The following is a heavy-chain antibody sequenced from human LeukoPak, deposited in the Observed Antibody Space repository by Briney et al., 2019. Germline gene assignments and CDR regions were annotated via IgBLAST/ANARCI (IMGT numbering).Heavy chain of an antibody. V-gene: IGHV3-30*02. J-gene: IGHJ6*03. CDR2: IRYDGSNK. CDR1: GFTFSSYG. D-gene: IGHD3-10*02. Sequence: GGSLRLSCAASGFTFSSYGMHWVRQAPGKGLEWVAFIRYDGSNKYYADSVKGRFTISRDNSKNTLYLQMNSLRAEDTAVYYCAKESYVNYYYYYMDVWGKGTTVTISS. CDR3: AKESYVNYYYYYMDV.